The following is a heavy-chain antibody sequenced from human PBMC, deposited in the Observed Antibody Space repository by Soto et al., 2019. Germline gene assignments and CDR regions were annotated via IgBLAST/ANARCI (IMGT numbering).Heavy chain of an antibody. CDR1: GTTFSNFA. Sequence: QVRLVQSGAEVKKTESSVKVSCEASGTTFSNFAIGWVRQAPGQGLEWMGGIILPFGTPNYAQKFQGIVTISADESMTTVYMELRGLRSGDKAVYYCVRGPDYEGYFDYWGQGTLVTVSS. V-gene: IGHV1-69*12. CDR3: VRGPDYEGYFDY. J-gene: IGHJ4*02. CDR2: IILPFGTP. D-gene: IGHD3-22*01.